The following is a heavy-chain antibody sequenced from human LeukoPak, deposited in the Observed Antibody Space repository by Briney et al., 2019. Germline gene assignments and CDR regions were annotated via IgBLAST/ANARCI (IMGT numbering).Heavy chain of an antibody. Sequence: SGGSLRLSCAASGFTFDDYAMHWVRQAPGKGLEWVSHISWDGGSTYYADSVKGRFTISRDNSKNSLYLQMNSLRTEDTALYYCAKDVRGYSYGSHFDYWGQGTLVTVSS. CDR1: GFTFDDYA. D-gene: IGHD5-18*01. J-gene: IGHJ4*02. V-gene: IGHV3-43*01. CDR2: ISWDGGST. CDR3: AKDVRGYSYGSHFDY.